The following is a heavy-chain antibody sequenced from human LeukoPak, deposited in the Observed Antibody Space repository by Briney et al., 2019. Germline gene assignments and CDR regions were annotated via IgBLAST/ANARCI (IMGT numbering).Heavy chain of an antibody. CDR2: IYYSGST. D-gene: IGHD4-17*01. CDR3: ARSDYGDYRRYFDL. J-gene: IGHJ2*01. V-gene: IGHV4-59*01. Sequence: SETLSLTCTVSGGSISSYYWMWIRQPPRKGLEWDGYIYYSGSTNYNPSLKSRVTISVDTSKNQFSLKLSSVTAADTAVYYCARSDYGDYRRYFDLWGRGTLVTVSS. CDR1: GGSISSYY.